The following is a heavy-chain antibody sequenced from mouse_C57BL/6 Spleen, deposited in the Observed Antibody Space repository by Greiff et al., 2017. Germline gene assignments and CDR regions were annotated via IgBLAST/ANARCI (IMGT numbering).Heavy chain of an antibody. V-gene: IGHV5-4*01. J-gene: IGHJ4*01. CDR1: GFTFSSYA. CDR2: ISDGGSYT. Sequence: EVKVVESGGGLVKPGGSLKLSCAASGFTFSSYAMSWVRQTPEKRLEWVATISDGGSYTYYPDNVKGRFTISRDNAKNNLYLQMSHLKSEDTAMYYCARDEGDGYSWGQGTSVTVSS. D-gene: IGHD2-3*01. CDR3: ARDEGDGYS.